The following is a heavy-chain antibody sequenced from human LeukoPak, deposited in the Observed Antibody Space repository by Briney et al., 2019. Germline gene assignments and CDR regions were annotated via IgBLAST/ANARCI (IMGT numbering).Heavy chain of an antibody. V-gene: IGHV3-7*01. CDR2: IKQDGSEK. Sequence: GGSLRLSCAASGFTFSSYWMSWVRQAPGKGLEWVANIKQDGSEKYYVDSVKGRFTISRDNAKNSLYLQMNSLRAEDTAVYYCARIHVVYYDSSGYLLNAFDIWGQGTMVTVSS. J-gene: IGHJ3*02. D-gene: IGHD3-22*01. CDR3: ARIHVVYYDSSGYLLNAFDI. CDR1: GFTFSSYW.